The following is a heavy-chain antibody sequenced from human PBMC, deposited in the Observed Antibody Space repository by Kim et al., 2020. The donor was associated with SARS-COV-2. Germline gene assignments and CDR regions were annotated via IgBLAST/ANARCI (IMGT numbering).Heavy chain of an antibody. CDR1: ELIVSSNY. CDR2: IYSGGAT. CDR3: AKLATTPVWSLDI. J-gene: IGHJ3*02. V-gene: IGHV3-53*01. Sequence: GGSLRLSCAASELIVSSNYMSWVRQAPGKGLDWVSTIYSGGATYYADSVKGRFTISRDSSKNTLYLQMNNLGVEDTAMFYCAKLATTPVWSLDIWGQGTMVTVSS. D-gene: IGHD1-1*01.